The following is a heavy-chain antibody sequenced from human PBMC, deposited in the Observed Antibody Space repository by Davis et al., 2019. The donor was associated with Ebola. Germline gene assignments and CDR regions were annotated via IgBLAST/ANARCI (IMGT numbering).Heavy chain of an antibody. CDR2: INPNSGGT. CDR1: GYTFTGYY. V-gene: IGHV1-2*04. Sequence: ASVKVSCKASGYTFTGYYMHWVRQAPGQGLEWMGWINPNSGGTNYAQKFQGWVTMTRETSISTAYMELSRLRSDDTAVYYCARGGKVTGYYYGMDVWGQGTTVTVSS. J-gene: IGHJ6*02. CDR3: ARGGKVTGYYYGMDV. D-gene: IGHD2-21*02.